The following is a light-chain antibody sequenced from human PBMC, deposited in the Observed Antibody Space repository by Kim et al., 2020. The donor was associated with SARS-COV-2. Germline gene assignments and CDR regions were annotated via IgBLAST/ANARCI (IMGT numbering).Light chain of an antibody. J-gene: IGKJ1*01. Sequence: EIVMTQSPATLSVSPGERATLSCRASQSVSSNLAWYQQKPGQAPRLLIYDASTRATGIPARFSGSGSGTEFTLTISRLQSEDSAVYYCQQYNNWPPGTFGQGTKVDIK. CDR1: QSVSSN. V-gene: IGKV3-15*01. CDR3: QQYNNWPPGT. CDR2: DAS.